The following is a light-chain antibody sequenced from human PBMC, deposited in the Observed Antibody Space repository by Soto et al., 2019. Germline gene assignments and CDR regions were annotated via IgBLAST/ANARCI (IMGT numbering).Light chain of an antibody. Sequence: EIVLTQSPATLSLSPGGRATLSCRASQSVSSYLAWYQQKPGQAPRLLIYDASNRATGIPARFSGSGSGTDFTLTISSLEPEDFAVYYCQQRSNWPPVFGGGTKVDIK. J-gene: IGKJ4*01. CDR3: QQRSNWPPV. V-gene: IGKV3-11*01. CDR1: QSVSSY. CDR2: DAS.